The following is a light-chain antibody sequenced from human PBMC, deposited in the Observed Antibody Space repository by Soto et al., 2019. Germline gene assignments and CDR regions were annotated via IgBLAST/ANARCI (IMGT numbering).Light chain of an antibody. CDR2: KAS. V-gene: IGKV1-5*03. Sequence: DIQMTQSPSTLSASVGDRVTITCRASQSISSWLAWYQQKPGKAPKLLIYKASSLESGVPSRFSGSGSGTEFTLTISSLHPDDFATYYCQQYNSWTFGQGTKVDIK. J-gene: IGKJ1*01. CDR1: QSISSW. CDR3: QQYNSWT.